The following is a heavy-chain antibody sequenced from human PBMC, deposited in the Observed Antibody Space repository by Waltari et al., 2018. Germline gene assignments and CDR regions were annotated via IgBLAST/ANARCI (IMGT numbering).Heavy chain of an antibody. CDR1: GYTFTGYY. V-gene: IGHV1-2*02. CDR3: AREDWFDP. J-gene: IGHJ5*02. Sequence: QVQLVQSGAEVKKPGASVKVPCKASGYTFTGYYMHWVRQAPGQGLEWMGWINPNRGGTNYAQKFQGRVTMTRDTSISTAYMELSRLRSDDTAVYYCAREDWFDPWGQGTLVTVSS. CDR2: INPNRGGT.